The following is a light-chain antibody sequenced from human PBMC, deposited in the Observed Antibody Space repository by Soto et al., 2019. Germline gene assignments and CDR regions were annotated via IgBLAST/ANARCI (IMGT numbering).Light chain of an antibody. Sequence: QCVLTQPPSASVTPGQRVAISCSGSSSNIGSNTVNWYQQLPGTAPKVLIYSNNQRPSGVPDRFSGSKSGTSASLAISGLQSEDEADYYCAAWDDGLNGFWVFGTGTKVTVL. CDR1: SSNIGSNT. V-gene: IGLV1-44*01. CDR2: SNN. CDR3: AAWDDGLNGFWV. J-gene: IGLJ1*01.